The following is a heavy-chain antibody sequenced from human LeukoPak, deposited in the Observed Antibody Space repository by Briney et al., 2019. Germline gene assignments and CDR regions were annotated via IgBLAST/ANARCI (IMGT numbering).Heavy chain of an antibody. CDR1: GFTFSGSA. D-gene: IGHD3-10*01. V-gene: IGHV3-73*01. CDR3: TGNYYGSGSYADFDY. CDR2: IRSTANGYAT. J-gene: IGHJ4*02. Sequence: GGSLRLSCAASGFTFSGSALHWVRQASGKGLGWVGRIRSTANGYATAYAASVKGRFTISRDDSKNTAYLQMDSLKTEDTAVYYCTGNYYGSGSYADFDYWGQGTLVTVSS.